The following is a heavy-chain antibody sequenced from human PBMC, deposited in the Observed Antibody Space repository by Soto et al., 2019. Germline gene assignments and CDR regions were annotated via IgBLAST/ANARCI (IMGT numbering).Heavy chain of an antibody. CDR1: GYTFTASY. CDR3: TTSRLDP. Sequence: ASVKVSCKASGYTFTASYMNWVRPAAEEVLEWMGWINRNTGVTKYDQNFPGRVTMTRDTSINTAYMELRGLTSDETAVYYCTTSRLDPLGQGSLVTVSS. J-gene: IGHJ5*02. V-gene: IGHV1-2*02. CDR2: INRNTGVT.